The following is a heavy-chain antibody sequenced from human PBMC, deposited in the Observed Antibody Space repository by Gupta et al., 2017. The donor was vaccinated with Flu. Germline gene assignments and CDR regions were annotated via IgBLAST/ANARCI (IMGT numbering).Heavy chain of an antibody. CDR1: GFTFSSYV. V-gene: IGHV3-23*01. J-gene: IGHJ3*02. Sequence: EVQLLASGGGLAQPGGSLRLSCAASGFTFSSYVMRWVRQAPGKGLEWVSTISGSGSNTYYADSVKGRFTISGDSSKKTVYLQMNSLRAEDTAVYYCAKGANWAFEIWGQGTMVTVSS. CDR2: ISGSGSNT. CDR3: AKGANWAFEI. D-gene: IGHD1-1*01.